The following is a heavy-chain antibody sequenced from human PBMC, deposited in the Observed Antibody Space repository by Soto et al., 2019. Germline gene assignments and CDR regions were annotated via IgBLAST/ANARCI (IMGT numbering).Heavy chain of an antibody. J-gene: IGHJ6*02. D-gene: IGHD3-10*01. CDR2: IYPGDSDT. CDR1: GYSFTSYW. Sequence: GASLKISCKGSGYSFTSYWIGWVSQMPGKGLEWMGIIYPGDSDTRYSPSFQGQVTISADKSISTAYLQWSSLKASDTAMYYCARAMVRGKNYYGVDVWGQGTTVTVS. CDR3: ARAMVRGKNYYGVDV. V-gene: IGHV5-51*01.